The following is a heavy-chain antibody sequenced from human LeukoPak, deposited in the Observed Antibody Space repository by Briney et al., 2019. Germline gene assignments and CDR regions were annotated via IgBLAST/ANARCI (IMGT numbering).Heavy chain of an antibody. Sequence: GRSLRLSCADSGGIFSHYGMPWVRQAPGKGLEWVAVIWYDGSHKFYADSVKGRFTISRDNSKNTLYLQLRSLRAEDTAVDYCVKNRVLVGDLDYWGQGTLVTASS. CDR1: GGIFSHYG. V-gene: IGHV3-33*06. J-gene: IGHJ4*02. CDR3: VKNRVLVGDLDY. CDR2: IWYDGSHK. D-gene: IGHD2-8*02.